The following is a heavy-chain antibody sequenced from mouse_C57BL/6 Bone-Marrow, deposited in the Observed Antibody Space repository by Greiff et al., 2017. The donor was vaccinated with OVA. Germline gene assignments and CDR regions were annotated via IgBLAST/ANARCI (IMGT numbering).Heavy chain of an antibody. Sequence: QVQLKQSGTELVKPGASVKLSCKASGYTFTSYWMHWVKQRPGQGLEWIGNIKPSNGGTNYNEKFKSKATLNVDKSSSTAYMQLSSLTSEDSAVYYCARRYYGSYYFDYWGQGTTLTVSS. J-gene: IGHJ2*01. D-gene: IGHD1-1*01. CDR2: IKPSNGGT. CDR1: GYTFTSYW. CDR3: ARRYYGSYYFDY. V-gene: IGHV1-53*01.